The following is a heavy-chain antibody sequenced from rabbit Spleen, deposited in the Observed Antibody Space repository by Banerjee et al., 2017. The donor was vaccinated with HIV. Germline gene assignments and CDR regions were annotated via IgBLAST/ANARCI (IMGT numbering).Heavy chain of an antibody. CDR2: IYAGSSGSS. CDR1: GFSFSSSYW. V-gene: IGHV1S45*01. Sequence: QEQLVESGGGLVQPEGSLTLTCTASGFSFSSSYWICWVRQAPGKGLEWIACIYAGSSGSSYYASWAKGRFTISKTSSTTVTLQMTSLTAADTATYFCARGGTGCWYYGMDLWGPGTLVTVS. J-gene: IGHJ6*01. D-gene: IGHD3-1*01. CDR3: ARGGTGCWYYGMDL.